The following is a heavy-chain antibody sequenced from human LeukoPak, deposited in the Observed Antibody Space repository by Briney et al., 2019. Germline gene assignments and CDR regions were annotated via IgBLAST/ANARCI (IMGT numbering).Heavy chain of an antibody. D-gene: IGHD3-22*01. CDR2: ISGSGGST. Sequence: PGGSLRLSCAASGFTFSSYAMSWVRQAPGKGLEWVSPISGSGGSTYYADSVKGRFTISRDNSKNTLFLQMNSLRAEDTAVYYCAKGRYYYDSSDAFDIWGQGTMVTVSS. V-gene: IGHV3-23*01. CDR3: AKGRYYYDSSDAFDI. J-gene: IGHJ3*02. CDR1: GFTFSSYA.